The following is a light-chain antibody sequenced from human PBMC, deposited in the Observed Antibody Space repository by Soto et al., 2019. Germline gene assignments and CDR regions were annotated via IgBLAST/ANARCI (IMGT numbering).Light chain of an antibody. CDR3: ETWDSNTVV. CDR1: SVHSSYI. J-gene: IGLJ2*01. V-gene: IGLV4-60*03. CDR2: LEGSGSY. Sequence: QPVLTQSSSASASLGSSVKLTCTLSSVHSSYIIAWHQQQPGKAPRYLMKLEGSGSYNKGSGVPDRFSGSSSGADRYLTISNLQSDDEADYYCETWDSNTVVFGGGTKLTVL.